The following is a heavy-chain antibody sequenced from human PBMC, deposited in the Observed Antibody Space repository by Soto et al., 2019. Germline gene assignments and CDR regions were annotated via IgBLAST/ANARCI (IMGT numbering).Heavy chain of an antibody. D-gene: IGHD3-3*01. J-gene: IGHJ4*02. CDR3: AHITYNNFWSGYPGFDY. CDR2: IHWDDDK. CDR1: GLSLSTSGVG. Sequence: QITLKESGPTLVKPTQTLTLTCTFSGLSLSTSGVGVGWIRQPPGKALECLAFIHWDDDKRYSPSLKSRLTITKDTSKNQVVLTMTNMDPVDTATYYCAHITYNNFWSGYPGFDYWGQGTLVTVSS. V-gene: IGHV2-5*02.